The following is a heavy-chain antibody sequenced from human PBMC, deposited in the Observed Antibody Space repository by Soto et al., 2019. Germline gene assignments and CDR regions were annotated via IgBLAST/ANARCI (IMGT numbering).Heavy chain of an antibody. CDR3: ASRYSSGWGTVETGRYYYYGMDV. V-gene: IGHV4-38-2*01. D-gene: IGHD6-19*01. J-gene: IGHJ6*02. Sequence: SETLSLTCAVSGYSISSGYYWGWIRQPPGKGLEWIGSIYHSGSTYYNPSLKSRVTISVDTSKNQFSLKLSSVTAADTAVYYCASRYSSGWGTVETGRYYYYGMDVWGQGTTVTVS. CDR2: IYHSGST. CDR1: GYSISSGYY.